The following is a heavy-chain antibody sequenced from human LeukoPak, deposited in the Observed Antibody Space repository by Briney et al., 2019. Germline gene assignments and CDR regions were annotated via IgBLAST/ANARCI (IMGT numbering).Heavy chain of an antibody. CDR2: IYYIGTT. Sequence: PSETLSLTCAVYGGSFSNFYWSWIRQPPGKALEWIGYIYYIGTTNYNPSLKSRVTISVDTSKNQFSLKLSSVTAADTAVYFCARSYGSSWSDAFDIWGQGTMVTVSS. J-gene: IGHJ3*02. CDR3: ARSYGSSWSDAFDI. D-gene: IGHD6-13*01. CDR1: GGSFSNFY. V-gene: IGHV4-59*08.